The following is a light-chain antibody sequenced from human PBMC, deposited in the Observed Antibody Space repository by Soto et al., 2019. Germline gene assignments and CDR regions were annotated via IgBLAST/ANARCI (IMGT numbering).Light chain of an antibody. CDR3: QVWDITTDHYV. CDR1: NIGSKR. Sequence: SYELTQPPSVSVAPEKTARITCGGNNIGSKRVHWYRQKPGQAPVLVIYYDSDRPSGIPERFSGSNSGNTATLTISRVEAGDEADYYCQVWDITTDHYVFGTGTK. CDR2: YDS. J-gene: IGLJ1*01. V-gene: IGLV3-21*04.